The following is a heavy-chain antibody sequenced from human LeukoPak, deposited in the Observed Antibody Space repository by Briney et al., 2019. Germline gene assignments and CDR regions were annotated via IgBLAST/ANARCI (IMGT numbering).Heavy chain of an antibody. CDR1: GYTFTSYA. CDR3: ARDGAPYSSSWLPYYYYYYGMDV. Sequence: ASVKVSCKASGYTFTSYAMHWVRQAPGQRLEWMGWINAGNGNTKYSQKFQGRVTITRDTSASTAYMELSSLRSEDTAVYYCARDGAPYSSSWLPYYYYYYGMDVWGQGTTATVSS. J-gene: IGHJ6*02. V-gene: IGHV1-3*01. D-gene: IGHD6-13*01. CDR2: INAGNGNT.